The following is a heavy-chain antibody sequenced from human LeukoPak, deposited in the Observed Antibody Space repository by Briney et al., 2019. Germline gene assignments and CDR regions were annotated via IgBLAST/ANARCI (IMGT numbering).Heavy chain of an antibody. Sequence: GESLKISCKGSGYRFTNYWIGWVRQMPGKGLEWMGIIYPGDSDTRYSPSFQGQVTISADKSISTAYLQWSSLKASDTAMYYCARHLSLDRIAARPRWFDPWGQGTLVTVSS. CDR1: GYRFTNYW. D-gene: IGHD6-6*01. CDR2: IYPGDSDT. J-gene: IGHJ5*02. V-gene: IGHV5-51*01. CDR3: ARHLSLDRIAARPRWFDP.